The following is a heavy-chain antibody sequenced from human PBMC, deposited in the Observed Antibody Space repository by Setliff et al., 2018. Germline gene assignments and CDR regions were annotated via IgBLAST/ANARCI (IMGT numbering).Heavy chain of an antibody. V-gene: IGHV4-30-4*08. D-gene: IGHD2-15*01. CDR3: ARGTYANSWARFDF. CDR2: MYHNGDT. CDR1: DDSTRNNNYF. J-gene: IGHJ4*02. Sequence: SETLSLTCAVSDDSTRNNNYFWAWIRQPPGKGLEWIGFMYHNGDTHYSLSLKSRVSLSVDTSKRQVSLKLNTATAADTAVYYCARGTYANSWARFDFWGRGTLVTVSS.